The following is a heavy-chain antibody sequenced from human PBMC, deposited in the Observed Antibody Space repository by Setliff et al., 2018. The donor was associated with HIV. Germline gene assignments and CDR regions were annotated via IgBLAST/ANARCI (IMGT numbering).Heavy chain of an antibody. Sequence: SETLSLTCTMSGDSISDDDYYWGWIRQPPGKGLEWIGRIYTSGSTNYNPSLKSRVTISLDTSKNQFSLKLSSVTAADTAVYYCARDQADVYNYLLSGAFDFWGQGAMVTVSS. J-gene: IGHJ3*01. CDR3: ARDQADVYNYLLSGAFDF. D-gene: IGHD3-10*01. CDR1: GDSISDDDYY. V-gene: IGHV4-61*02. CDR2: IYTSGST.